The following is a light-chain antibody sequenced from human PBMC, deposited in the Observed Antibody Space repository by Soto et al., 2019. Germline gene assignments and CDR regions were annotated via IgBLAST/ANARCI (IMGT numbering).Light chain of an antibody. CDR2: DAS. Sequence: EIVLTQSPGILSLSPGERASLSCGASQSLSSNFLAWYQQKPGQAPRLLISDASTRATGIPARFSGSGSGTDFTLTISSLQPEDFATYYCQQSYSTPITFGQGTRLEIK. CDR3: QQSYSTPIT. V-gene: IGKV3D-20*02. J-gene: IGKJ5*01. CDR1: QSLSSNF.